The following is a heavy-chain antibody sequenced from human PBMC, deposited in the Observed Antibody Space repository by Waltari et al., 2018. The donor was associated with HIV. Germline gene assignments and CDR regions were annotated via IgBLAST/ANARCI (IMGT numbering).Heavy chain of an antibody. J-gene: IGHJ2*01. D-gene: IGHD1-26*01. V-gene: IGHV4-39*01. CDR2: IYYTGRA. Sequence: QLQLQESGPGLVKPSETLSLTCAVSGGSVSSRSYFWRWIRQPPGKGLEWVGRIYYTGRAYYNPSLKSRVTISVDTSKNQFSLKVTSVTAADTAVYYCARHALRVGAAYWNFDLWGRGTLVTVSS. CDR3: ARHALRVGAAYWNFDL. CDR1: GGSVSSRSYF.